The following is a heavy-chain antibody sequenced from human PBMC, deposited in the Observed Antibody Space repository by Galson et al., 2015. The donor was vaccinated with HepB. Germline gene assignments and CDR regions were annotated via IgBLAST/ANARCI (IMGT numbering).Heavy chain of an antibody. V-gene: IGHV3-21*01. CDR3: AREGIAAAGTMVWDYYYYYMDV. CDR1: GFTFSSYS. CDR2: ISSSSSYI. Sequence: LRLSCAASGFTFSSYSMNWVRQAPGKGLEWVSSISSSSSYIYYADSVKGRFTISRDNAKNSLYLQMNSLRAEDTAVYYCAREGIAAAGTMVWDYYYYYMDVWGKGTTVTVSS. D-gene: IGHD6-13*01. J-gene: IGHJ6*03.